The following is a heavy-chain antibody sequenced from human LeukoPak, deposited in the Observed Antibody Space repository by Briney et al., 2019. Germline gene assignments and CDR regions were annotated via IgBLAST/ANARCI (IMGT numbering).Heavy chain of an antibody. Sequence: GGSLRLSCAASGFTFSSFAMSWVRQAPGKGLEWVSSISGRGGIRDYADSVKGRFTISRDNSKKTLYLQMDSLRAEDTAVYYCARIAAAPIEYYFDYWGQGTLVTVSS. CDR1: GFTFSSFA. CDR3: ARIAAAPIEYYFDY. D-gene: IGHD6-13*01. J-gene: IGHJ4*02. CDR2: ISGRGGIR. V-gene: IGHV3-23*01.